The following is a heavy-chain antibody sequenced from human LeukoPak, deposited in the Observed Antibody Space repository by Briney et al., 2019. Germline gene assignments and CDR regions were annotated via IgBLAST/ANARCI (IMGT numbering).Heavy chain of an antibody. CDR2: IIPIFGTA. Sequence: ASVKVSCKASGYTFTGYYMHWVRQAPGQGLEWMGGIIPIFGTANYAQKFQGRVTITADESTSTAYMELSSLRSEDTAVYYCARTYYYINWFDPWGQGTLVTVSS. V-gene: IGHV1-69*13. J-gene: IGHJ5*02. D-gene: IGHD3-10*01. CDR3: ARTYYYINWFDP. CDR1: GYTFTGYY.